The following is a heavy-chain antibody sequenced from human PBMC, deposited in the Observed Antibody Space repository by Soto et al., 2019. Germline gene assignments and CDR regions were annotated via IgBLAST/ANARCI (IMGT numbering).Heavy chain of an antibody. V-gene: IGHV4-31*03. CDR2: IYYSGST. CDR3: ARAIRRDYFDY. J-gene: IGHJ4*02. CDR1: GGSISSGGYY. Sequence: QVQLQESGPGLVKPSQTLSLTCTVSGGSISSGGYYWSWIRQHPGKGLEWIGYIYYSGSTYYNPSTKTRVTISVDTSKDQFSLKLSSVTAADTAVYYCARAIRRDYFDYWGQGTLVTVSS.